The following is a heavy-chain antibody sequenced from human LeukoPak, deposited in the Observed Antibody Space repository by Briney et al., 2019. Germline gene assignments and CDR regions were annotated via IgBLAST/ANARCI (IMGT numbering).Heavy chain of an antibody. CDR2: IRGTGSST. J-gene: IGHJ4*02. CDR1: GFTFSSYA. D-gene: IGHD3-16*01. V-gene: IGHV3-23*01. CDR3: TKEYAYRGYLGQGRGYFDY. Sequence: PGGSLRLSCGASGFTFSSYAMAWVRQAPGKGLEWVSAIRGTGSSTYYADSVKGRFTISRDNSKSTLYLQMNSLRAEDTAIYFCTKEYAYRGYLGQGRGYFDYWGQGTLVTVSS.